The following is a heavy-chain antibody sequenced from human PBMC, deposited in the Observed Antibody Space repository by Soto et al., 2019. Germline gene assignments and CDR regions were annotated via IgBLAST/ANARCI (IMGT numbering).Heavy chain of an antibody. CDR2: FYYSGST. CDR1: GASISNSDYY. Sequence: SETLSLTFTVSGASISNSDYYSGWFRQPPGKGLEWIGSFYYSGSTYYNPSLKSRVTISVDTSKNQFSLKLSSVTAADTAVYYCARHKPNSSGWYYDGMDVWGQGTTVT. D-gene: IGHD6-19*01. CDR3: ARHKPNSSGWYYDGMDV. J-gene: IGHJ6*02. V-gene: IGHV4-39*01.